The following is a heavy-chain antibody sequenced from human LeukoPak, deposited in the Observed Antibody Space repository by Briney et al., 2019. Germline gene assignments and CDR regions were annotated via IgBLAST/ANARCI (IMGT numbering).Heavy chain of an antibody. CDR1: GGSISSYY. J-gene: IGHJ4*02. D-gene: IGHD3-10*01. Sequence: SETLSLTCTVSGGSISSYYWSWIRQPPGKGLEWIGYIYYCGSTNYNPSLKSRVTISVDTSKNQFSLKLSSVTAADTAVYYCASSYYYGALGYWGQGTLVTVSS. V-gene: IGHV4-59*08. CDR3: ASSYYYGALGY. CDR2: IYYCGST.